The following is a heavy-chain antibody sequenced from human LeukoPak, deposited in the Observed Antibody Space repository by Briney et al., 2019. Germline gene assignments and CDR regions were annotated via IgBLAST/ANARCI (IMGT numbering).Heavy chain of an antibody. CDR1: GFTFSNYA. CDR2: ISYDGSNK. D-gene: IGHD4-17*01. CDR3: AKDEDLDDYGDYYDY. V-gene: IGHV3-30*04. Sequence: PGGSLRLSCAASGFTFSNYALHWVRQAPGKGLEWVAVISYDGSNKYYADSVKGRFTISRDNSKNTLYLQMNSLRAEDTAVYYCAKDEDLDDYGDYYDYWGQGTLVTVSS. J-gene: IGHJ4*02.